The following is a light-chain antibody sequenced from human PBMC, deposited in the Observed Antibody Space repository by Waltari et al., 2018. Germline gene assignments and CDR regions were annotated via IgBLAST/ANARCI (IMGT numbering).Light chain of an antibody. CDR1: SSDVGGYNS. CDR3: SSYTSSSTGV. CDR2: EVS. V-gene: IGLV2-14*01. Sequence: QSALTQPASVSGSPGQSLTISCTGTSSDVGGYNSVSWYQQHPGKAPKLMIYEVSNRPSGVSNRFSGSKSGNTASLTISGLQAEDEADYYCSSYTSSSTGVFGTGTKVTVL. J-gene: IGLJ1*01.